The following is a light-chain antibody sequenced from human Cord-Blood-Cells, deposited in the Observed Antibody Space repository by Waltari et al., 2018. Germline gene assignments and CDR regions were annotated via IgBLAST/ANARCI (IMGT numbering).Light chain of an antibody. CDR3: SSYTSSSTLV. J-gene: IGLJ3*02. CDR1: SSDVGGYNY. Sequence: QSALTQPASVPGSPGQSITISCTGTSSDVGGYNYVSWYLQHPGKAPKLMIYDVSNRPSGGSTRFSGSKSGNTASLTISGLQAEDEAGYYCSSYTSSSTLVFGGGTKLTVL. V-gene: IGLV2-14*03. CDR2: DVS.